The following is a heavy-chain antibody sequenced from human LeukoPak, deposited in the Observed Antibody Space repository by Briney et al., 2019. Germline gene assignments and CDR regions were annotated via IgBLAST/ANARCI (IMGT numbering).Heavy chain of an antibody. V-gene: IGHV1-2*02. CDR3: ARSHQHTVASYYYYYYMDV. CDR1: GYTFTSYY. J-gene: IGHJ6*03. D-gene: IGHD4-11*01. Sequence: PWASVKVSCKASGYTFTSYYMHWVRQAPGQGLEWMGWINPNSGGTNYAQKFQGRVTMTRDMSTSTVYMELSSLRSEDTAVYYCARSHQHTVASYYYYYYMDVWGKGTTVTVSS. CDR2: INPNSGGT.